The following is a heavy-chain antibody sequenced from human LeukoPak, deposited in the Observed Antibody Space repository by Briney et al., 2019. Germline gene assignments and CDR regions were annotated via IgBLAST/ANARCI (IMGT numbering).Heavy chain of an antibody. CDR3: AKDPPSVTTFDY. V-gene: IGHV3-23*01. D-gene: IGHD4-17*01. J-gene: IGHJ4*02. CDR2: ISGSGGST. CDR1: GFTFSSYA. Sequence: PGGSLRLSCAAFGFTFSSYAMSWVRQAPGKGLEWVSAISGSGGSTYYADSVKGRFTISRDNSKNTLYLHMNSLRAEDTAVYYCAKDPPSVTTFDYWGQGTLVTVSS.